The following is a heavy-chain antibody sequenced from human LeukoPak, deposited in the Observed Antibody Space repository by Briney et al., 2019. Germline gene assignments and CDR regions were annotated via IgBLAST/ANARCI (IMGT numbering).Heavy chain of an antibody. CDR2: ISGPGGST. D-gene: IGHD2-2*01. Sequence: GGSLRLSCAASGFTFSGYAMSWVRQAPGKGLEWVSTISGPGGSTYYTDSVKGRFTISRDNSKNTLYLQMNSLRAEDTAVYYCAKHCSSTSCYFWGQGTLVTVSS. J-gene: IGHJ4*02. CDR1: GFTFSGYA. V-gene: IGHV3-23*01. CDR3: AKHCSSTSCYF.